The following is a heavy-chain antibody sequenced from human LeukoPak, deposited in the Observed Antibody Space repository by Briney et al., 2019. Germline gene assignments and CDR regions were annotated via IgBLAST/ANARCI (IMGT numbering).Heavy chain of an antibody. J-gene: IGHJ4*02. D-gene: IGHD4-17*01. CDR3: TRGDYGNY. CDR1: GYSFTSNW. Sequence: GSLRLSCKGAGYSFTSNWIAWVRQMPGKGLGWMGIIYPGDSDIRYSPSFQGQVTISADKSISTAYLQWSSLTASDTAMYYCTRGDYGNYWGQGTLVTVSS. CDR2: IYPGDSDI. V-gene: IGHV5-51*01.